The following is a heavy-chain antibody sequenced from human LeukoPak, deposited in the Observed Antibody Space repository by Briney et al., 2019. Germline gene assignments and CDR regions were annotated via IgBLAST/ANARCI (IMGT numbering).Heavy chain of an antibody. Sequence: PSETLSLTCTVSGGSSSSYYWSWIRQPAGKGLEWIGRIYSSGTTNYNPSLKSRVTMSVDTSKYQISLKLSSVTAADTAVYYCARGLGTINFDYWGQGTLVTVSS. D-gene: IGHD1-7*01. V-gene: IGHV4-4*07. CDR3: ARGLGTINFDY. CDR2: IYSSGTT. CDR1: GGSSSSYY. J-gene: IGHJ4*02.